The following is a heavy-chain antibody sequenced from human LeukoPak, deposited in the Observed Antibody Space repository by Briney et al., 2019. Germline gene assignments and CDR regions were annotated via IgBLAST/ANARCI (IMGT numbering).Heavy chain of an antibody. CDR1: GGSISSGGYY. CDR2: IYYSGST. Sequence: PSGTLSLTCAVSGGSISSGGYYWSWIRQHPGKGLEWIGYIYYSGSTYYNPSLKSRVTISVDTSKNQFSLKLSSVTAADTAVYYCAREGDRWAAVAGTIDYWGQGTLVTVSS. CDR3: AREGDRWAAVAGTIDY. J-gene: IGHJ4*02. V-gene: IGHV4-31*11. D-gene: IGHD6-19*01.